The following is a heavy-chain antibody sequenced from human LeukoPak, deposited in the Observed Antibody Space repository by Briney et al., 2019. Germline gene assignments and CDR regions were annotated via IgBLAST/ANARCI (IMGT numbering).Heavy chain of an antibody. CDR3: ARDHNHAFDN. Sequence: GMSQRLSWEASGVPFNENSMKWVRQAPRKGLEWISYIGISRGNTKYADSVKGRFTISGDNAKKSLYLKMNSLRVEDTAVYYCARDHNHAFDNWGQGTLVTVSS. D-gene: IGHD1-14*01. V-gene: IGHV3-11*06. CDR2: IGISRGNT. CDR1: GVPFNENS. J-gene: IGHJ4*02.